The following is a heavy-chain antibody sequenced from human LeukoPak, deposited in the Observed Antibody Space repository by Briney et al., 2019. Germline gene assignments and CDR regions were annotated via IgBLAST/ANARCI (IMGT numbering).Heavy chain of an antibody. CDR2: INPSRPAT. CDR3: AGWRYINYFFDY. D-gene: IGHD4-11*01. CDR1: GYTLSNYY. V-gene: IGHV1-2*02. J-gene: IGHJ4*02. Sequence: ASVKVSCKAYGYTLSNYYMHWVRQAPGQGLEWIGWINPSRPATNYAVKFNDRVIMTSDTSTNTAYMELNRLTSDDTAVYYCAGWRYINYFFDYWGQGALVTVSS.